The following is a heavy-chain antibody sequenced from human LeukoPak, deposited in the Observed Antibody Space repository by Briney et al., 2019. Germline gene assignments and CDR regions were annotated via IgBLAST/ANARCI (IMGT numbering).Heavy chain of an antibody. CDR3: ARASTRYFDC. CDR2: IYNSGTT. V-gene: IGHV4-31*01. J-gene: IGHJ4*02. CDR1: GGSISSGGHY. Sequence: SESLSLTCSVSGGSISSGGHYWSWIRQHPGKSLEWIGYIYNSGTTFYNPSLKSQVAISVDTSKTQFSLKVNSVTAADTAVYYCARASTRYFDCWGQGTLVTVSS. D-gene: IGHD2/OR15-2a*01.